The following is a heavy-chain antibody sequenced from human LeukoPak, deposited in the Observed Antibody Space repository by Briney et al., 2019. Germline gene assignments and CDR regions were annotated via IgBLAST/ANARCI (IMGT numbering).Heavy chain of an antibody. Sequence: PGGSLRLSCTASGITFNNFAMNWVRQTPGKGLEWVSTVSGSGGTTYYADSVKGRFTISRDNSKNTMILQMNSLRAEDTAVYYCAKPNSGSYPTAYDCWGQGTLVTVSS. V-gene: IGHV3-23*01. CDR3: AKPNSGSYPTAYDC. J-gene: IGHJ4*02. CDR2: VSGSGGTT. CDR1: GITFNNFA. D-gene: IGHD3-16*02.